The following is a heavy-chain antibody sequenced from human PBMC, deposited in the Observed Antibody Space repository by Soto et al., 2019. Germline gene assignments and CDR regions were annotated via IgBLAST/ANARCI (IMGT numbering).Heavy chain of an antibody. CDR1: GFTFSSYG. D-gene: IGHD4-17*01. CDR2: ISYDGTSK. V-gene: IGHV3-30*18. CDR3: VKGLHGDDPDH. J-gene: IGHJ4*02. Sequence: QVQLVESGGNVVQPGRSLRLSCVASGFTFSSYGMHWVRQAPGKGLEWVTIISYDGTSKYYAESVKGRFTVSRDNSKDTVYLQMDSLTAEDTAVYYCVKGLHGDDPDHWGPGTVITVSS.